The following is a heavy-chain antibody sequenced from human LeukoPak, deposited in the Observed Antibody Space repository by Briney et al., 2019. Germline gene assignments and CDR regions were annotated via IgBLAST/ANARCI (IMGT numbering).Heavy chain of an antibody. CDR1: GGSISSYY. CDR2: IYYSGST. V-gene: IGHV4-59*01. CDR3: ARDSMAFL. Sequence: SETLSLTCTVSGGSISSYYWSWIRQPPGKGLEWIGYIYYSGSTNHNPSLKRRVTISVDTSKNQFSLKLSSVTAADTAVYYCARDSMAFLWGQGTLVTVSS. J-gene: IGHJ4*02. D-gene: IGHD3-3*02.